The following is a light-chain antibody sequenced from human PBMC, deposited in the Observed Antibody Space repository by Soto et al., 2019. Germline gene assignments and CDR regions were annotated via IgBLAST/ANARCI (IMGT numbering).Light chain of an antibody. V-gene: IGKV3D-20*02. CDR1: QSVIGRQ. CDR3: QQRSNWPPIT. Sequence: EIVLTQSPGTLSLSPGERATLSCRASQSVIGRQLAWYQHKPGQAPRLLIYGVSTRATGIPDRFTGSGSGTDFTLTISRLEPEDFAVFYCQQRSNWPPITFGQGTRLEIK. J-gene: IGKJ5*01. CDR2: GVS.